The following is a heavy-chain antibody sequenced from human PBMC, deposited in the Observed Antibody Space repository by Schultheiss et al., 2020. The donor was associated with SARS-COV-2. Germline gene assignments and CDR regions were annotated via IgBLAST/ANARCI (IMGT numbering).Heavy chain of an antibody. CDR3: AREPRYCSSTSCYYKADNWFDP. V-gene: IGHV4-59*06. Sequence: SETLSLTCTVSGGSISSYYWSWIRQHPGKGLEWIGYIYYSGSTYYNPSLKSRVTISVDTSKNQFSLKLSSVTAADTAVYYCAREPRYCSSTSCYYKADNWFDPWGQGTLVTVSS. CDR2: IYYSGST. CDR1: GGSISSYY. J-gene: IGHJ5*02. D-gene: IGHD2-2*01.